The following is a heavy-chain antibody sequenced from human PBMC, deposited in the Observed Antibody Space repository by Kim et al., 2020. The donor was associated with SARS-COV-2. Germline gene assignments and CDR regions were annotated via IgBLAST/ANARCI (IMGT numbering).Heavy chain of an antibody. V-gene: IGHV3-11*05. D-gene: IGHD6-13*01. Sequence: ADSLKGRFTISRDNAKNSLYLQMNSLRAEDTAVYYCARVSIAAALHAFDIWGQGTMVTVSS. CDR3: ARVSIAAALHAFDI. J-gene: IGHJ3*02.